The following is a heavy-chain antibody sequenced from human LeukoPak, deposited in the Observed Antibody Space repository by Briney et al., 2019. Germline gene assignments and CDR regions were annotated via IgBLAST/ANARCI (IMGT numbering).Heavy chain of an antibody. D-gene: IGHD7-27*01. CDR3: ARAPLGDAFDI. CDR2: IYHSGST. CDR1: GGSISSGGYS. J-gene: IGHJ3*02. Sequence: SQTLCLTCAVSGGSISSGGYSWSWIRQPPGKGLEWIGYIYHSGSTYYNPSLKSRVTISVDRSKNQFSLKLSSVTAADTAVYYCARAPLGDAFDIWGQGTMVTVSS. V-gene: IGHV4-30-2*01.